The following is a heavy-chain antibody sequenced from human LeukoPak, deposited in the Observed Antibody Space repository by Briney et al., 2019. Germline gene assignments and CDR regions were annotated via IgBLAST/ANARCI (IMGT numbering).Heavy chain of an antibody. V-gene: IGHV3-53*01. Sequence: GGSLRLSCAASGFTVSSNFMSWVRQAPGKGLEWVSVIYSSATTNYADFVKGRFTISRDTSKNTLYLQMNSLRAEDTAVYYCARDVDYGGNHLDYWGQGTLVTVSS. D-gene: IGHD4-23*01. CDR3: ARDVDYGGNHLDY. J-gene: IGHJ4*02. CDR2: IYSSATT. CDR1: GFTVSSNF.